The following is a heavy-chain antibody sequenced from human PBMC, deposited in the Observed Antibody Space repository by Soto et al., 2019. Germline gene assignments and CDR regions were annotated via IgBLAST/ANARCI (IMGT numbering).Heavy chain of an antibody. J-gene: IGHJ4*02. CDR1: GFTFSSYA. CDR2: ISYDGSNK. D-gene: IGHD3-10*01. CDR3: ARDSNKLLWFGDLFDY. V-gene: IGHV3-30-3*01. Sequence: PGGSLRLSCAASGFTFSSYAMHWVRPAPGKGLEWVAVISYDGSNKYYADSVKGRFTISRDNSKNTLYLQMNSLRAEDTAVYYCARDSNKLLWFGDLFDYWGQGTLVTVSS.